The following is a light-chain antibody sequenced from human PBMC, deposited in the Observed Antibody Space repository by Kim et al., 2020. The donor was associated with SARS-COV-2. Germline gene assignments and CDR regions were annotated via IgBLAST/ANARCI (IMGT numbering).Light chain of an antibody. V-gene: IGKV1-27*01. J-gene: IGKJ1*01. CDR1: QGISNY. Sequence: GDRVTITCRASQGISNYLAWYQQKPGKVPKLLIYAASALQSGVPSRFSGSGSGTDFTLTISSLQPEDVATYYCQKYNSALWTFGQGTKVDIK. CDR3: QKYNSALWT. CDR2: AAS.